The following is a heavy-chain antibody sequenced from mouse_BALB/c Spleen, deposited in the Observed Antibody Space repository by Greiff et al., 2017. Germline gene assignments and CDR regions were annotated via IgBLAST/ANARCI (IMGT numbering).Heavy chain of an antibody. J-gene: IGHJ4*01. Sequence: VQLKQSGPSLVKPSQTLSLTCSVTGDSITSGYWNWIRKFPGNKLEYMGYISYSGSTYYNPSLKSRISITRDTSKNQYYLQLKSVTTEDTATYYCARYDYAYYYAMDYWGQGTSVTVSS. CDR3: ARYDYAYYYAMDY. CDR2: ISYSGST. CDR1: GDSITSGY. V-gene: IGHV3-8*02. D-gene: IGHD2-4*01.